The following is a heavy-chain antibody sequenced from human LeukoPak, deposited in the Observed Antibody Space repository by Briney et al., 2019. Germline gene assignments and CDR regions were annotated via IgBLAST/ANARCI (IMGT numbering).Heavy chain of an antibody. Sequence: PGGSLRLSCAASGFTFTFSSYGMSWVRQVPGKGPEWVSYIGPGGSPIDYADSVKGRFTISRDNAKNSLYLQMNSLRAEDTAVYYCAIGRGMNWGQGTLVTVSS. D-gene: IGHD3-16*01. J-gene: IGHJ4*02. V-gene: IGHV3-48*01. CDR1: GFTFTFSSYG. CDR2: IGPGGSPI. CDR3: AIGRGMN.